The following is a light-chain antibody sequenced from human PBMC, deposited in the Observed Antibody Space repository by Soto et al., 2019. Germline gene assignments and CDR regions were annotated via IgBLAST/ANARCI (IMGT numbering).Light chain of an antibody. J-gene: IGKJ2*01. CDR1: QSISSW. CDR3: QQYNSYSHT. Sequence: DIQMTQSPSNLSASVGDRVTITCRASQSISSWLAWYQQKPGKAPKLLIYKASSLESGVPSRFSGSGSGTEFTLTISSLQPDDFATYYCQQYNSYSHTFGQGTKVDI. V-gene: IGKV1-5*03. CDR2: KAS.